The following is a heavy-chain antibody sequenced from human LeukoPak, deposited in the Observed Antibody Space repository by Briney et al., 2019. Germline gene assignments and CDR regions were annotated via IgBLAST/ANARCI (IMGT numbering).Heavy chain of an antibody. CDR1: GYTFTSYY. Sequence: WASVTVSCKASGYTFTSYYMHWVRQAPGQGLEWMGIINPSGGSTSYAQKFQGRVTMTRDMSTSTVHMELSSLRSEDTAVYYCARDGTVVRGVILAGWFDPWGQGTLVTVSS. CDR2: INPSGGST. D-gene: IGHD3-10*01. CDR3: ARDGTVVRGVILAGWFDP. J-gene: IGHJ5*02. V-gene: IGHV1-46*01.